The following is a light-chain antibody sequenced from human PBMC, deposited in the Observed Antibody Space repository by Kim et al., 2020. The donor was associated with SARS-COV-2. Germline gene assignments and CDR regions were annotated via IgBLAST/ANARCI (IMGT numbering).Light chain of an antibody. CDR2: AAS. CDR3: QQSYSTLPLS. CDR1: QSIHNY. V-gene: IGKV1-39*01. J-gene: IGKJ4*01. Sequence: DIQMTQSPSSLYASVGDTVTISCRASQSIHNYLNWYQHKPGQAPKVLISAASSLQSGVPSRFRGSGSETDFTLTISSLQPEDFATYYCQQSYSTLPLSFGGGTKVDIK.